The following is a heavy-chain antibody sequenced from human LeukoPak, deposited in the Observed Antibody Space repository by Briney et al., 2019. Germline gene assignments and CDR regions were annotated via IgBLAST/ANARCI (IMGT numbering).Heavy chain of an antibody. Sequence: GGSLRLSCAASGFTFSSYDMNWVRQAPGKGLEWVANIKQDGREKYYVDSVKGRFTISRDNAKNSLYLQMNSLRAEDTAVYYCAELGITMIGGVWGKGTTVTISS. CDR2: IKQDGREK. J-gene: IGHJ6*04. V-gene: IGHV3-7*01. D-gene: IGHD3-10*02. CDR1: GFTFSSYD. CDR3: AELGITMIGGV.